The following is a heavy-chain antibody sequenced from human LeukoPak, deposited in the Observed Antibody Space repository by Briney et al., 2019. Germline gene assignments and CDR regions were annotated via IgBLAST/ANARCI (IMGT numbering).Heavy chain of an antibody. J-gene: IGHJ4*02. CDR1: GASFSGYY. CDR2: SNHSGST. CDR3: ARGKSIDY. D-gene: IGHD2/OR15-2a*01. V-gene: IGHV4-34*01. Sequence: SQTLSLTCAVYGASFSGYYWSWISQPPGNGMEWLGESNHSGSTNYNPSLKSRVTISVDTSKNQISLKLSSVTAADTAVYYCARGKSIDYWGQGTLVTVSS.